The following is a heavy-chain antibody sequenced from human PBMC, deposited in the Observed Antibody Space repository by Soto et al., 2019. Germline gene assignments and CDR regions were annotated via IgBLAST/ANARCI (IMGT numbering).Heavy chain of an antibody. CDR3: ARSYSGTFYGYDT. J-gene: IGHJ5*02. CDR2: VFYTGST. Sequence: SETLSLTCTVSGGSISSYHWSWIRQSPGKGLEWIGYVFYTGSTKYNPALKRRVTLSVDTSKNHFSLKLSSVSAADTGLYYCARSYSGTFYGYDTWGQGILVTVSS. D-gene: IGHD1-26*01. V-gene: IGHV4-59*01. CDR1: GGSISSYH.